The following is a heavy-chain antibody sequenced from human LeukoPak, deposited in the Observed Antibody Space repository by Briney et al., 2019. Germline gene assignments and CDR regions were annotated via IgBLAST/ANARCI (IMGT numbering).Heavy chain of an antibody. CDR1: GFTFSSYA. Sequence: GGSLRLSCAASGFTFSSYAMHWVRQAPGKGLEWVAGILYDGDNKYYADSVKGRFTISRDNSKNTLCLQMNSLRAEDTAVYYCVSVGASTEDPSGQGTLVTVSS. CDR3: VSVGASTEDP. V-gene: IGHV3-30-3*01. CDR2: ILYDGDNK. J-gene: IGHJ5*02. D-gene: IGHD1-26*01.